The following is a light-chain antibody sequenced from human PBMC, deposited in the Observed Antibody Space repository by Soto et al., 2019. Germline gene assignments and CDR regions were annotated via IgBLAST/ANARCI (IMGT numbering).Light chain of an antibody. CDR3: QQYNNWPPIT. CDR1: QSVSSN. CDR2: GAS. J-gene: IGKJ5*01. Sequence: EIVRTQSTATXSMSPGERAPLSCRASQSVSSNLAWYQQTPGQAPRLLIYGASTRATGIPARFSGSGSGTEFTLTISSLQSEDFAVYYCQQYNNWPPITFGQGTRLEIK. V-gene: IGKV3-15*01.